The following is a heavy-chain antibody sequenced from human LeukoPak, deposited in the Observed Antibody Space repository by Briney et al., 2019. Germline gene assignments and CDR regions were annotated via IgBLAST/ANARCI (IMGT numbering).Heavy chain of an antibody. Sequence: PGRSLRLSCAASGFTFSSYAMHWVRQAPGKGLEWVAVISYDGSNKYYADSVKGRFTISRDDSKNTLYLQMNSLRAEDTAVYYCARSGIAARTLDYWGQGTLVTVSS. D-gene: IGHD6-6*01. V-gene: IGHV3-30-3*01. J-gene: IGHJ4*02. CDR3: ARSGIAARTLDY. CDR1: GFTFSSYA. CDR2: ISYDGSNK.